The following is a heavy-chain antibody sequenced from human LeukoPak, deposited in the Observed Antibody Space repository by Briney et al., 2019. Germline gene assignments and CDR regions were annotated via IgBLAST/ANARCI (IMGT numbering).Heavy chain of an antibody. CDR1: GGSISSGGYY. CDR2: IYYSGST. V-gene: IGHV4-31*03. CDR3: ARDDGGSYYFDY. J-gene: IGHJ4*02. D-gene: IGHD2-15*01. Sequence: SETLSLTCTVSGGSISSGGYYWSWICQHPGKGLEWIGYIYYSGSTYYNPSLKSRVTISVDTSKNQFSLKLSSVTAADTAVYYCARDDGGSYYFDYWGQGTLVTVSS.